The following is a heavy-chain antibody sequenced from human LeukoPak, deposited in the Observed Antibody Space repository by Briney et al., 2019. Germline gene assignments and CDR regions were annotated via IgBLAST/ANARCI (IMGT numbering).Heavy chain of an antibody. CDR3: AINDNTTQTEKKKRDY. Sequence: GGSLRLSCAASGFTFSSYGMHWVRQAPGKGLEWVAVIWYDGSNKYYADSVKGRFTISRDNSKNTLYLQMNSLRAEDTAVYYCAINDNTTQTEKKKRDYGGQEPRATVSS. V-gene: IGHV3-33*01. J-gene: IGHJ4*02. D-gene: IGHD1-1*01. CDR1: GFTFSSYG. CDR2: IWYDGSNK.